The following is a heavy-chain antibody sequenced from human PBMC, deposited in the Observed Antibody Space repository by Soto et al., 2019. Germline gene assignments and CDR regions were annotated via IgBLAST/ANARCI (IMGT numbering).Heavy chain of an antibody. CDR1: GGTFSSYA. J-gene: IGHJ4*02. D-gene: IGHD4-17*01. Sequence: SVKVSCKASGGTFSSYAISWVRQAPGQGLEWMGGIIPIFGTANYAQKFQGRVTITADESTSTAYMELSSLRSEDTAVYYCARLMTTVTSNEYWGQGTLVTVSS. CDR2: IIPIFGTA. CDR3: ARLMTTVTSNEY. V-gene: IGHV1-69*13.